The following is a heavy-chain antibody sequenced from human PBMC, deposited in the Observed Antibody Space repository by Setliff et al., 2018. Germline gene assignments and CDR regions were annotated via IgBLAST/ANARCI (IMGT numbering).Heavy chain of an antibody. D-gene: IGHD1-1*01. CDR1: GGSINSGVYY. Sequence: PSETLSLTCTVSGGSINSGVYYWGWIRQPPGKGLEWIGRIYSGGTTYYNSSLASRLTISVDTAKNQFSLKLTSVTAADTAVYYCARTGTYRYFDYWGQGTRVTVSS. J-gene: IGHJ4*02. CDR2: IYSGGTT. V-gene: IGHV4-39*01. CDR3: ARTGTYRYFDY.